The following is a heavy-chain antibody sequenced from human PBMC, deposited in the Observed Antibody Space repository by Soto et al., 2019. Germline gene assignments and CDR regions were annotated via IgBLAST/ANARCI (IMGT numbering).Heavy chain of an antibody. J-gene: IGHJ4*02. D-gene: IGHD1-1*01. CDR2: ISAHNGNT. Sequence: QVHLVQSGAEVKKPGASVKVSCKCSGYTFTSYGITWVRQAPGQGLEGMGWISAHNGNTDYAQKLQGRVTVTRDTSTSTAYMELRSLRSDDTAGYYCAIWRYGDYWGQGALVTVAS. CDR1: GYTFTSYG. CDR3: AIWRYGDY. V-gene: IGHV1-18*01.